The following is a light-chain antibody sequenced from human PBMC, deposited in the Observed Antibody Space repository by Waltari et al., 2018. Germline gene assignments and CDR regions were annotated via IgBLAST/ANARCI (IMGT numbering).Light chain of an antibody. CDR3: QHYGTSSWT. Sequence: EIVLTQSPGTLYLSPGDRATLSCRSSQTISYTTLAWYQQKPGQGPRLLIYGASNRPTGVPSRFSGSGSGQDFTLAISRLEPDDFAVYYCQHYGTSSWTFGQGTKVEFK. CDR2: GAS. J-gene: IGKJ1*01. CDR1: QTISYTT. V-gene: IGKV3-20*01.